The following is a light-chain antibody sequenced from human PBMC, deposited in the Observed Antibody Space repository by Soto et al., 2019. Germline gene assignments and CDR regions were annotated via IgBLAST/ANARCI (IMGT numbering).Light chain of an antibody. CDR3: MQGTHWPSYT. Sequence: DVVMTQSPLSLPVTLGQPASISCRSSQSLVYSDGNASLNWFHQRPGQSPRRLIYTVSYRDSGVPDRFSGSGSGTDFTLKISRVEAEDVGVYYCMQGTHWPSYTFGQGTKLEIK. CDR2: TVS. V-gene: IGKV2-30*01. J-gene: IGKJ2*01. CDR1: QSLVYSDGNAS.